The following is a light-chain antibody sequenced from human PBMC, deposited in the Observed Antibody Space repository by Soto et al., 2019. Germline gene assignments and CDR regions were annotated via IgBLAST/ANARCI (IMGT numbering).Light chain of an antibody. CDR1: SSDVGAYNL. CDR3: CSYAGSRTFV. J-gene: IGLJ3*02. Sequence: QSALTQPASVSGSPEQSITISCTGTSSDVGAYNLVSWYQQHPGKAPRLIIYEGNKRPSGISHRFSGSKSDNTASLTISGLRAEDEAHYHCCSYAGSRTFVFGGGTQLTV. V-gene: IGLV2-23*01. CDR2: EGN.